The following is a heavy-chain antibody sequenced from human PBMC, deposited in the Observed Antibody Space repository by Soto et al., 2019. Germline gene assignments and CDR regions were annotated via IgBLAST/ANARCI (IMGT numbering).Heavy chain of an antibody. D-gene: IGHD3-10*01. CDR2: ISSSSSYI. Sequence: GGSLRLSCAASGFTFSSYSMNWVRQAPGKGLEWVSSISSSSSYIYYADSVKGRFTISRDNAKNSLYLQMNSLRAEDTAVYYCARASDWFGGYFDYWGQGTLVTVSS. CDR1: GFTFSSYS. V-gene: IGHV3-21*01. CDR3: ARASDWFGGYFDY. J-gene: IGHJ4*02.